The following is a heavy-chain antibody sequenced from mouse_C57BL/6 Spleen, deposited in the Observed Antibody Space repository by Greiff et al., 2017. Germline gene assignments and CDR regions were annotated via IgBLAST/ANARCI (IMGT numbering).Heavy chain of an antibody. CDR1: GYTFTDYN. CDR3: ARRGYRSSYCWYFDV. V-gene: IGHV1-18*01. D-gene: IGHD1-1*01. Sequence: VQLQQSGPELVKPGASVKIPCKASGYTFTDYNMDWVKQSHGKSLEWIGDITPNNGGTIYNQKFKGKATLTVDKSYSTAYLELRILTSEDAAVYYCARRGYRSSYCWYFDVWGTGTTVTVSS. J-gene: IGHJ1*03. CDR2: ITPNNGGT.